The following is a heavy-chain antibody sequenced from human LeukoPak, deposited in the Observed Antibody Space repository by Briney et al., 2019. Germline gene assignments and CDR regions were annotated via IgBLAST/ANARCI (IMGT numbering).Heavy chain of an antibody. CDR2: LHADGVEQ. V-gene: IGHV3-7*01. CDR1: GFSLSGYW. CDR3: ARGGYSFDY. Sequence: GGSLRLSCAASGFSLSGYWMTWVRQAPGKGLEWVARLHADGVEQNYVDSVTGRFTMSRDNAKNSLDLHMNSLRVEDTAVYYCARGGYSFDYLGQGTLVAVSS. J-gene: IGHJ4*02. D-gene: IGHD5-18*01.